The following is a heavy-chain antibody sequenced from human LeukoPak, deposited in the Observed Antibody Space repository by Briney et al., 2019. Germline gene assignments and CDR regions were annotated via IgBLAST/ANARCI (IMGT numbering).Heavy chain of an antibody. CDR3: AREGYYDHFDY. V-gene: IGHV4-59*01. D-gene: IGHD3-22*01. Sequence: SETLSLTCTVSGGSISSYYWSWIRQPPGKGLEWIGYIYYSGSTNYNPSLKSRVTISVDTSKNQFSLKLSSVTAADTAVYYCAREGYYDHFDYWGQGILVTVSS. CDR2: IYYSGST. CDR1: GGSISSYY. J-gene: IGHJ4*02.